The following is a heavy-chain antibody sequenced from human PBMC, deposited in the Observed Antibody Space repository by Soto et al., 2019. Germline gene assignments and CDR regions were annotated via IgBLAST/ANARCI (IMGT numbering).Heavy chain of an antibody. J-gene: IGHJ4*02. V-gene: IGHV2-5*02. CDR3: AHRGDINGKWDQGYLDN. CDR2: VYWDDDK. CDR1: GFSLTSRPVG. Sequence: QITLKEPGPTRVKPTQTLTLTCSFSGFSLTSRPVGVAWIRQPPGKALEWLAVVYWDDDKRYSPSLKSRLTIAQXXCXNXXVLTMAYMDPVDTATYFCAHRGDINGKWDQGYLDNWGQGILVTVSS. D-gene: IGHD1-20*01.